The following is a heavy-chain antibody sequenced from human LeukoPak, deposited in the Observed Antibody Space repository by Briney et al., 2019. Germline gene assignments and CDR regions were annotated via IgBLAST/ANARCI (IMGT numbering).Heavy chain of an antibody. CDR3: ARESDSSGFGAFDI. D-gene: IGHD3-22*01. J-gene: IGHJ3*02. CDR2: IKQGGSEK. Sequence: PGGSLRLSCAASGFTFSNYWMTWVRQAPGKGLEWVVNIKQGGSEKYYVDSVKGRFTISRDNAKNSLYLQMNSRRAEDTAVYYCARESDSSGFGAFDIWGQGTMVTVSS. V-gene: IGHV3-7*04. CDR1: GFTFSNYW.